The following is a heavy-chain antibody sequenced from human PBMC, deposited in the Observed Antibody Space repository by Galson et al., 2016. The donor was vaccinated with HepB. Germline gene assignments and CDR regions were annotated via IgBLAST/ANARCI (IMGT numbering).Heavy chain of an antibody. CDR2: ISPDTGGA. D-gene: IGHD1-26*01. CDR3: ARDKGRGGATFDY. V-gene: IGHV1-2*02. Sequence: SVKVSCKASGFMFTDYYIHWVRQAPGQGLEWTGWISPDTGGANFAQRFKDRVIMTRDTSISSVYLELTRLESDDTAFYYCARDKGRGGATFDYWGQGALVTVSS. J-gene: IGHJ4*02. CDR1: GFMFTDYY.